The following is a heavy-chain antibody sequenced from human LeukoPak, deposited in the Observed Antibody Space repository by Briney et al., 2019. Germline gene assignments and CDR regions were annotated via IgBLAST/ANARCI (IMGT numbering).Heavy chain of an antibody. CDR1: GFTFSSFS. Sequence: GGSLRLSCAASGFTFSSFSMNWVRQTPGQGLEWVSYISSSSNSIYYTDSVEGRFTISRDNAKNSLYLQMNSLRAEDTAVYFCARDAGEMATYWYSDLWGRGTLVTVSS. J-gene: IGHJ2*01. D-gene: IGHD5-24*01. V-gene: IGHV3-48*01. CDR3: ARDAGEMATYWYSDL. CDR2: ISSSSNSI.